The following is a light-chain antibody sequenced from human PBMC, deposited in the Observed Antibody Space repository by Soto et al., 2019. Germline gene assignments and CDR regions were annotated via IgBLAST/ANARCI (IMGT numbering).Light chain of an antibody. CDR3: QNFDSAPQT. Sequence: DIQMTQSPSSLSASVGDRVTITCRASQGIRHYLAWYQQKPGKVPKLLIYEASNLQSGVPSRFRGGGSGTEFTLTISSMHPEDVATSYFQNFDSAPQTVGQGTKVDSK. V-gene: IGKV1-27*01. J-gene: IGKJ1*01. CDR2: EAS. CDR1: QGIRHY.